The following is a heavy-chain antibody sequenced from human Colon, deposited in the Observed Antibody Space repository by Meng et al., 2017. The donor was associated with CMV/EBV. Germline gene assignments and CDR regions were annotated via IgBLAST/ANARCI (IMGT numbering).Heavy chain of an antibody. V-gene: IGHV5-51*01. Sequence: KVSCKGSGYNFATYWIAWVRQLPGKGLEWMAIMFPGDSHIRYSPSFEGQVTIAADTSISTAYLQLRSLKASDSATYYCARPGYCTSSSCAGSTGYFYGMDVRGQGTTVTVSS. CDR1: GYNFATYW. CDR2: MFPGDSHI. J-gene: IGHJ6*02. D-gene: IGHD2-2*01. CDR3: ARPGYCTSSSCAGSTGYFYGMDV.